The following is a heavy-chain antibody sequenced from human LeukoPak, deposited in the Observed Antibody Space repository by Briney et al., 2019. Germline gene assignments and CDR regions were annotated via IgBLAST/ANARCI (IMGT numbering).Heavy chain of an antibody. J-gene: IGHJ5*02. CDR2: ISSSSSTI. CDR3: ARAVYSSGWYNWFDP. D-gene: IGHD6-19*01. V-gene: IGHV3-48*01. CDR1: GFTFSSYS. Sequence: GGSLRLSCAASGFTFSSYSMNWVRQAPGKGLEWVSYISSSSSTIYYADSVKGRFTISRDNAKNSLYLQMNSLRAEDTAVYYCARAVYSSGWYNWFDPWGQGTLVTVSS.